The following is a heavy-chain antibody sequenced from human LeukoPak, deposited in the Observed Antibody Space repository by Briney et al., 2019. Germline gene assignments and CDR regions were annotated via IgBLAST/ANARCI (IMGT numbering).Heavy chain of an antibody. J-gene: IGHJ3*02. V-gene: IGHV3-21*04. D-gene: IGHD3-9*01. CDR2: ISSSSSYI. CDR1: GFTFSSYS. Sequence: TGGSLRLSRAASGFTFSSYSMNWVRQAPGKGLEWVSSISSSSSYIYYADSVKGRFTISRDNAKNSLYLQMNSLRAEDTAVYYCARDVGYYDILTTVQEPFDIWGQGTMVTVSS. CDR3: ARDVGYYDILTTVQEPFDI.